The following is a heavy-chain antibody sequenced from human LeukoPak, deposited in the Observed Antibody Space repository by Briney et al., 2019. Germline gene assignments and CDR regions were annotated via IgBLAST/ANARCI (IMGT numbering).Heavy chain of an antibody. D-gene: IGHD2-15*01. Sequence: PSETLSLTCTVSGGSISSGSYYWSWIRQPAGKGLEWLGHIYTSGSTNYNPSLKSRVTISVDTSKNQFSLKLSSVTATDTAVYYCARGGPYCSGGGCYSRTSNWFDPWGQGTLVTVSS. CDR2: IYTSGST. CDR1: GGSISSGSYY. CDR3: ARGGPYCSGGGCYSRTSNWFDP. V-gene: IGHV4-61*09. J-gene: IGHJ5*02.